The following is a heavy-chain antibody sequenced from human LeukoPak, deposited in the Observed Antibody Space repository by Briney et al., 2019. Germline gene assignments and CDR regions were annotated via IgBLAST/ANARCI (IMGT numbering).Heavy chain of an antibody. CDR3: ARQIDCCSDRNCYFDY. D-gene: IGHD2-15*01. J-gene: IGHJ4*02. CDR2: VNINGGDT. CDR1: GFTFGTYA. V-gene: IGHV3-23*01. Sequence: PGGSLTLSCAASGFTFGTYAMTWVRQAPGKGLESDAAVNINGGDTYYADSGKDRFTISRDNSKYPLYLQMNSLRAEDTAVYYCARQIDCCSDRNCYFDYWGEGTVVTVSS.